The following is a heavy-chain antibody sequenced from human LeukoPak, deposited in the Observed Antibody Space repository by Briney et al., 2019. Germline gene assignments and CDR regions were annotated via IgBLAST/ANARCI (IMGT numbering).Heavy chain of an antibody. V-gene: IGHV4-61*02. CDR2: IYTSGST. D-gene: IGHD3-3*01. CDR3: ARDSYYDFWSGYQDAFDI. Sequence: NPSQTLSLTCTASGGSISSGSYYWSWIRQPAGKGLEWIGRIYTSGSTNYNPSLKSRVTISVDTSKNQFSLKLSSVTAADTAVYYCARDSYYDFWSGYQDAFDIWGQGTMVTVSS. CDR1: GGSISSGSYY. J-gene: IGHJ3*02.